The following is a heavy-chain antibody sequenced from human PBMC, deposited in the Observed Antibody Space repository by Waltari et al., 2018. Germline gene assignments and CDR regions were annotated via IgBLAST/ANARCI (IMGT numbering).Heavy chain of an antibody. D-gene: IGHD6-19*01. CDR3: ARHEQWLDRPRGWFDP. V-gene: IGHV4-38-2*01. CDR1: GYSISSGYY. J-gene: IGHJ5*02. CDR2: IYHSGST. Sequence: QVQLQESGPGLVKPSETLSLTCAVSGYSISSGYYWGWIRPPPGKGLEWIGSIYHSGSTYYNPSLKSRVTISVDTSKNQFSLKLSSVTAADTAVYYCARHEQWLDRPRGWFDPWGQGTLVTVSS.